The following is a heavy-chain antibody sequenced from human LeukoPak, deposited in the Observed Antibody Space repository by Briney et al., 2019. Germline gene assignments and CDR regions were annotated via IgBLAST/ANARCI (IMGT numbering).Heavy chain of an antibody. D-gene: IGHD3-22*01. CDR2: VIPILGVA. CDR3: AREVGEIHDSSGYYYY. CDR1: GGTFSSYA. Sequence: RATVKLSCTASGGTFSSYAISWVRHGPRQGLEWMGRVIPILGVANYAQPSQGRLTITSDKSTNTAYLQLSSRRSEDTAVYYCAREVGEIHDSSGYYYYWGQGTLVTVSS. J-gene: IGHJ4*02. V-gene: IGHV1-69*04.